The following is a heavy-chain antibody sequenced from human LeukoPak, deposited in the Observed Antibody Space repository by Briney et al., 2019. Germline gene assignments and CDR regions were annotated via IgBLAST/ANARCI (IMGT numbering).Heavy chain of an antibody. CDR1: GYTFTSYG. CDR2: ISAYNGNT. D-gene: IGHD2-2*01. V-gene: IGHV1-18*01. Sequence: GASVKVSCKASGYTFTSYGISWVRQAPGQGLEWMGWISAYNGNTNYAQKLQGRVTMTTDTSTSTAYMELRSLRSDDTAVYYCARDAFYCSSTSCLPDDAFDIWGQGTMVTVSS. J-gene: IGHJ3*02. CDR3: ARDAFYCSSTSCLPDDAFDI.